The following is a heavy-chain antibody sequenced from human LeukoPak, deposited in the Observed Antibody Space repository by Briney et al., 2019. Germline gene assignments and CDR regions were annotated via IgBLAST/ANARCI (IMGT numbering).Heavy chain of an antibody. D-gene: IGHD3-22*01. CDR2: LYTSGST. V-gene: IGHV4-4*07. Sequence: SETLSLTCTVSGGSISSYYWSWIRQPAGKGLEWIGRLYTSGSTNYNPSLKSRVTMSVDTSKNQFSLKLTSMTAADTAVYYCARGGSSGYYYGWGQATLVTVSS. CDR3: ARGGSSGYYYG. J-gene: IGHJ4*02. CDR1: GGSISSYY.